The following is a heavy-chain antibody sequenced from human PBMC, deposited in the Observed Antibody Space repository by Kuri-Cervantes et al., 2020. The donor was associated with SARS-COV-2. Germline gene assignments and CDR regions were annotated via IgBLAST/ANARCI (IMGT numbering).Heavy chain of an antibody. CDR1: GFTFSSYG. V-gene: IGHV3-33*08. D-gene: IGHD6-13*01. CDR2: IWYGGSTK. J-gene: IGHJ4*02. CDR3: VRHKAAAGIVAPD. Sequence: GESLKISCAASGFTFSSYGMHWVRQAPGKGLEWVAVIWYGGSTKFYSDSVRGRFIISRDDSKNTLYLQMNSLRAEDTAVYYCVRHKAAAGIVAPDWGQRTLVTVSS.